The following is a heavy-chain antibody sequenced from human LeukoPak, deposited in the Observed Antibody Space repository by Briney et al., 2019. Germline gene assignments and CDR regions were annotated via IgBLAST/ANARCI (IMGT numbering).Heavy chain of an antibody. D-gene: IGHD1-26*01. V-gene: IGHV4-4*07. Sequence: SETLSLTCTVSGGSISSYYWSWIRQPAGKGLEWIGRIYSSGSTNYNPSLKSRVTMSVDTSKNQFSLKLSSVTAADTAMYYCAKSGGYGLIDYWGQGTRVTVSS. CDR2: IYSSGST. CDR1: GGSISSYY. CDR3: AKSGGYGLIDY. J-gene: IGHJ4*02.